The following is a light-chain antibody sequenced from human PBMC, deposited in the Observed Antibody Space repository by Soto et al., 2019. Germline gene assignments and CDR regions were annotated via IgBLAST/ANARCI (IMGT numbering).Light chain of an antibody. CDR3: RAYTARRTLV. Sequence: QSALTQPASVSGSAGQSITISCSGTMRDVGAYNLVSWYQQHPGTAPKLIIYEVRNRPSGISSRFSGSRSGNTASLTISGLQPEDEGAYYCRAYTARRTLVFGGGTKLPVL. CDR1: MRDVGAYNL. CDR2: EVR. V-gene: IGLV2-14*01. J-gene: IGLJ3*02.